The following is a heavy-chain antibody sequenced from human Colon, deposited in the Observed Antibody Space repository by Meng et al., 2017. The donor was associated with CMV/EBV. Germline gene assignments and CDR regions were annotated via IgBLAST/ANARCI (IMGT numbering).Heavy chain of an antibody. Sequence: QVQLLEAGAEVKKLGCEWKVACKASRGPCRSYAISWVRQATGQGLEWMGGIIPIFGTANYAQKFQGRVTITADESTSTAYMELSSLRSEDTVVYYCARDIDSAEGYWGQGTLVTVSS. D-gene: IGHD1-26*01. J-gene: IGHJ4*02. CDR3: ARDIDSAEGY. CDR2: IIPIFGTA. V-gene: IGHV1-69*01. CDR1: RGPCRSYA.